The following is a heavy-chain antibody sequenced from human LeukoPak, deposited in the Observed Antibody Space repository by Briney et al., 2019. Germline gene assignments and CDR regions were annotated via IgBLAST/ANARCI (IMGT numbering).Heavy chain of an antibody. CDR3: ARGGIQLWLRPFDY. J-gene: IGHJ4*02. Sequence: SETLSLTCAVYGGSFSGYYWSWIRQPPGEGLEWIGEINHSGSTNYNPSLKSRVTISVDTSKNQFSPKLSSVTAADTAVYYCARGGIQLWLRPFDYWGQGTLVTVSS. CDR2: INHSGST. CDR1: GGSFSGYY. D-gene: IGHD5-18*01. V-gene: IGHV4-34*01.